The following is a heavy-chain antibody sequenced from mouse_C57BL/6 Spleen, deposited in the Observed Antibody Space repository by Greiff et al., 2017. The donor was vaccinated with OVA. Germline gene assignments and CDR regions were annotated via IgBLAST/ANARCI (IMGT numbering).Heavy chain of an antibody. CDR2: IDPETGGT. CDR1: GYTFTDYE. V-gene: IGHV1-15*01. D-gene: IGHD1-1*01. CDR3: ATPMTTVVATDY. J-gene: IGHJ2*01. Sequence: VKLMESGAELVRPGASVTLSCKASGYTFTDYEMHWVKQTPVHGLEWIGAIDPETGGTAYNQKFKGKAILTADKSSSTAYMELRSLTSEDSAVYYCATPMTTVVATDYWGQGTTLTVSS.